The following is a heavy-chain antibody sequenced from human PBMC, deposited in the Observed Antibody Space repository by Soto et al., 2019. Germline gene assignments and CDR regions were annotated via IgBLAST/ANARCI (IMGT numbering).Heavy chain of an antibody. Sequence: PGESLKISCKGSGYSFTSYWISWVRQMPGKGLEWMGRIDPSDSYTNYSPSFQGHVTISADKSISTAYLQWSSLKASDTAMYYCARIRYCSGGSCLSFQHWGQGTMVTVSS. V-gene: IGHV5-10-1*01. D-gene: IGHD2-15*01. J-gene: IGHJ1*01. CDR1: GYSFTSYW. CDR3: ARIRYCSGGSCLSFQH. CDR2: IDPSDSYT.